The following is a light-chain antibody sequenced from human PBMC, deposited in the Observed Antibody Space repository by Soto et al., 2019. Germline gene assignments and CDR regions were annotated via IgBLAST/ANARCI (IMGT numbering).Light chain of an antibody. V-gene: IGLV2-11*01. CDR3: CSYAGSYTFF. Sequence: QSALTPPRSVSGSPGQSVTISCTGTSSDVGGYNYVSWYQQHPGKAPKLMIYDVSKRPSGVPDRFSGYKSGNTASLTISGLQAEDEADYYCCSYAGSYTFFFGGGTKLTVL. CDR2: DVS. J-gene: IGLJ2*01. CDR1: SSDVGGYNY.